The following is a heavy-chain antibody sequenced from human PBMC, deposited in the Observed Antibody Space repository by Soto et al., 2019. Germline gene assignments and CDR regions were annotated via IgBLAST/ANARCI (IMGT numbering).Heavy chain of an antibody. V-gene: IGHV3-11*01. Sequence: QVQLVESGGGLVKPGGSLRLSCAASGFTFSDYYMSWIRQAPGKGLEWGSYISSSGSTIYYADSVKGRFTISRDNAKNSPYLQMNPLTAEAPAVYSSARWRIAASPATSSFHYCGQGTLVTVSS. CDR3: ARWRIAASPATSSFHY. J-gene: IGHJ4*02. CDR1: GFTFSDYY. D-gene: IGHD6-6*01. CDR2: ISSSGSTI.